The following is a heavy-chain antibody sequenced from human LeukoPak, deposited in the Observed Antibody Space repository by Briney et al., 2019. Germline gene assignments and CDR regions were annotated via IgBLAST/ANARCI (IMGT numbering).Heavy chain of an antibody. D-gene: IGHD2-2*01. CDR1: GFTFSSYA. J-gene: IGHJ3*02. CDR3: ARGWPRSSKISSAFDI. Sequence: GGSLRLSCAASGFTFSSYAMHWVRQAPGKGLEYVSAISSNGGSTYYANSVKGRFTISRDNSKNTLYLQMGSLRAEDMAVYYCARGWPRSSKISSAFDIWGQGTMVTVSS. CDR2: ISSNGGST. V-gene: IGHV3-64*01.